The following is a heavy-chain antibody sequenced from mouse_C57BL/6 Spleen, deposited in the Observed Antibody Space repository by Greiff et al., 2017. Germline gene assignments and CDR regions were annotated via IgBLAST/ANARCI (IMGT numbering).Heavy chain of an antibody. Sequence: EVKLMESGGGLVKPGGSLKLSCAASGFTFSSYAMSWVRQTPEKRLEWVATISDGGSYTYYPDNVKGRFTISRDNAKNNLYLQMSHLKSEDTAMYYCARGGGRTDSSGYRFAYWGQGTLVTVSA. J-gene: IGHJ3*01. D-gene: IGHD3-2*02. CDR3: ARGGGRTDSSGYRFAY. V-gene: IGHV5-4*03. CDR2: ISDGGSYT. CDR1: GFTFSSYA.